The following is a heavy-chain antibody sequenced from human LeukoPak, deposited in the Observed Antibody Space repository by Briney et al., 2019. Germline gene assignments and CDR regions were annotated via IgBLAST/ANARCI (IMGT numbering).Heavy chain of an antibody. CDR2: IYYSGST. CDR1: GGSISSSSYY. V-gene: IGHV4-39*07. J-gene: IGHJ4*02. Sequence: PSETLSLTCTVSGGSISSSSYYWGWIRQPPGKGLEWIGSIYYSGSTYYNPSLKSRVTISVDTSKNQFSLKLSSVTAADTAVYYCARLLVSSGQLTLDYWGQGTLVTVSS. CDR3: ARLLVSSGQLTLDY. D-gene: IGHD6-19*01.